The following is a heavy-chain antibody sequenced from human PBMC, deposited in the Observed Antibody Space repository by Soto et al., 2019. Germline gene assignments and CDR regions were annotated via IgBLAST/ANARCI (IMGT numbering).Heavy chain of an antibody. Sequence: QAHLAQSGAEVKKPGSSVTFSCNASGGTFNSSGISWVRQAPGQGLEWMGVIIPLYGTVNYAQKFQGRVSVTADKSPSTAYMDLKSLRSDDTAVYYCARVTVIRGVIPSHFVLWGQGTQFTVSS. V-gene: IGHV1-69*06. CDR1: GGTFNSSG. CDR3: ARVTVIRGVIPSHFVL. CDR2: IIPLYGTV. D-gene: IGHD2-21*01. J-gene: IGHJ4*02.